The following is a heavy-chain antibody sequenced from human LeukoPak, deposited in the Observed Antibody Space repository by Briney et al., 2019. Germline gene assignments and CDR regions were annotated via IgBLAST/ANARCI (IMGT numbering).Heavy chain of an antibody. Sequence: GGSLRLSCAASGFTFSSYAMHWVRQAPGKGLEWVAVISYDGSNKYYADSVKGLFTISRDNSKNTLYLQMNSLRAEDTAVYYCARDDYDSSGYYFYWGQGTLVTVSS. CDR2: ISYDGSNK. J-gene: IGHJ4*02. CDR3: ARDDYDSSGYYFY. V-gene: IGHV3-30-3*01. D-gene: IGHD3-22*01. CDR1: GFTFSSYA.